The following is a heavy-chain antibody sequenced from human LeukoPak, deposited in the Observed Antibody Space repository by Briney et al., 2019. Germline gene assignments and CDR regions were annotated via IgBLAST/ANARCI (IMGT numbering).Heavy chain of an antibody. CDR1: GFTFSSYA. J-gene: IGHJ3*02. V-gene: IGHV3-48*04. D-gene: IGHD3-22*01. CDR3: ANYYDSSGYYDAFDI. Sequence: GGSLRLSCAASGFTFSSYAMHWVRQAPGKGLEWVSYISSSSSTIYYADSVKGRFTISRDNAKNSLYLQMNSLRAEDTAVYYCANYYDSSGYYDAFDIWGQGTMVTVSS. CDR2: ISSSSSTI.